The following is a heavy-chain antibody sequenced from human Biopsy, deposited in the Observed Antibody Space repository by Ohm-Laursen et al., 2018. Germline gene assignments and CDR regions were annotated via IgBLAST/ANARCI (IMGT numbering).Heavy chain of an antibody. D-gene: IGHD3-16*01. J-gene: IGHJ4*02. CDR3: VRGRSPANY. CDR1: CGSLNFYY. CDR2: MYYSGST. V-gene: IGHV4-59*01. Sequence: GTLSLTCSVSCGSLNFYYWSWIRQPPGKGLEWIGYMYYSGSTKYSPSLKNRVTVSFDTSRNQFSLKLTSMTPADTAVYYCVRGRSPANYWGQGALVIVSS.